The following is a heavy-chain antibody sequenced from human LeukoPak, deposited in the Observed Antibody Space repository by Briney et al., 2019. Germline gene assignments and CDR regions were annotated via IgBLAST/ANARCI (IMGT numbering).Heavy chain of an antibody. CDR3: ARATGSSDIVVVPADDAFDI. CDR1: GGSISSYY. CDR2: IYTSGST. Sequence: SETLSLTCTVSGGSISSYYWSWMRQPAGKGLEWMGRIYTSGSTNYNPSLKSRVTMSVDTSKNQFSLKLSSVTAADTAVYYCARATGSSDIVVVPADDAFDIWGQGTMVTVSS. V-gene: IGHV4-4*07. D-gene: IGHD2-2*01. J-gene: IGHJ3*02.